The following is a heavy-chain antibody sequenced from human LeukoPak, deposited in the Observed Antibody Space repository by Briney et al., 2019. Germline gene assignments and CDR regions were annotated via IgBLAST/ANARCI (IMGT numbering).Heavy chain of an antibody. CDR3: AKEKVARDWNDYFDY. CDR2: ISGSGGST. D-gene: IGHD5-12*01. CDR1: GFTFSSYA. V-gene: IGHV3-23*01. J-gene: IGHJ4*02. Sequence: PGGSLRLSCAASGFTFSSYAMSWVRQAPGKGLKWVSAISGSGGSTYYADSVKGRFTISRDNSKNTLYLQMNSLGAEDTAVYYCAKEKVARDWNDYFDYWGQGTLVTVSS.